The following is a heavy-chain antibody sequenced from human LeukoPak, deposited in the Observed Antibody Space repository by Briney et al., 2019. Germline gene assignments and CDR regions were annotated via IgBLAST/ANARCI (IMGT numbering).Heavy chain of an antibody. Sequence: SETLSLTCAVYGGSFSGYYWSWIRQPPGKGLEWIGYIYYSGSTNYNPSLKSRVTISVDTSKNQFSLKLSSVTAADTAVYYCARARTYYYDSSGYAAFDIWGQGTMVTVSS. J-gene: IGHJ3*02. CDR1: GGSFSGYY. V-gene: IGHV4-59*01. CDR3: ARARTYYYDSSGYAAFDI. D-gene: IGHD3-22*01. CDR2: IYYSGST.